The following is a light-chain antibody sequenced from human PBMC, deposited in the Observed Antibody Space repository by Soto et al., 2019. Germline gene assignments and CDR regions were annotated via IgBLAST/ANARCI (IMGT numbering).Light chain of an antibody. Sequence: EIVLTQSPGTLSLSPGERATLSCGASQSVSSSYVAWYQQNPGQAPRLLIYATSSRATGIPDRFSGSGSGTDFTLTISRLEPEDFALYYCHQYGSSPWTFGQGTKVGIK. V-gene: IGKV3-20*01. J-gene: IGKJ1*01. CDR2: ATS. CDR3: HQYGSSPWT. CDR1: QSVSSSY.